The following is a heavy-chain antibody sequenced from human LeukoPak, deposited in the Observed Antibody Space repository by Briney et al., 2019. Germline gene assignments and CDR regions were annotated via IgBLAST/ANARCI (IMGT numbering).Heavy chain of an antibody. V-gene: IGHV3-69-1*01. CDR1: GFTFDDYA. D-gene: IGHD6-19*01. J-gene: IGHJ4*02. CDR2: ISSSSTI. Sequence: PGGSLRLSCAASGFTFDDYAMHWVRQAPGKGLEWVSYISSSSTIYYADSVKGRFTISRDNSKNTLYLQMNSLRAEDTAVYYCARDLYSSGRYPPYCFDYWGQGTLVTVSA. CDR3: ARDLYSSGRYPPYCFDY.